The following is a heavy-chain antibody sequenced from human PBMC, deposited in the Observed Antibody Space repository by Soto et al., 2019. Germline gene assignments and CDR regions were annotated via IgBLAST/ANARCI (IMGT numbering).Heavy chain of an antibody. V-gene: IGHV1-69*13. CDR1: RDTFNSYA. CDR2: IIPILGTT. Sequence: WASVKVSCKASRDTFNSYAITWVRQAPGQGLEWMGGIIPILGTTKYAQKFQGRVAMTADESTSTAYVELSSLRSEDRAVYYCAAGGKNGYIKWGQGTQVTVSS. J-gene: IGHJ4*02. CDR3: AAGGKNGYIK. D-gene: IGHD5-12*01.